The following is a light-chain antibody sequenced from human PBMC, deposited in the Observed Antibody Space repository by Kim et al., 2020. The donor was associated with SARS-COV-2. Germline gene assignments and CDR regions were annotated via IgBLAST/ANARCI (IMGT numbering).Light chain of an antibody. CDR1: QSISSY. J-gene: IGKJ5*01. Sequence: DIQMTQSPSSLSASVGDRVTITCRASQSISSYLNWYQQKPGKAPKLLIYAAASLQSGVPSRFSGSGSGTDFNLTISSLQPEECATYYCQQSYRTPITFGQRTRLEIK. V-gene: IGKV1-39*01. CDR2: AAA. CDR3: QQSYRTPIT.